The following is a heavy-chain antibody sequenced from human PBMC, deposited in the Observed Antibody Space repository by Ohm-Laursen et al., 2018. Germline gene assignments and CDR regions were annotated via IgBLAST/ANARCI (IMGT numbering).Heavy chain of an antibody. CDR2: IYYSGST. CDR3: ARYCGGDCPNYFDY. CDR1: GGSISSGGYY. J-gene: IGHJ4*02. Sequence: LSLTCTVSGGSISSGGYYWSWIRQHPGKGLEWIGYIYYSGSTYYNPSLKSRVTISVDTSKNQFSLKLSSVTAADTAVYYCARYCGGDCPNYFDYWGQGTLVTVSS. D-gene: IGHD2-21*02. V-gene: IGHV4-31*03.